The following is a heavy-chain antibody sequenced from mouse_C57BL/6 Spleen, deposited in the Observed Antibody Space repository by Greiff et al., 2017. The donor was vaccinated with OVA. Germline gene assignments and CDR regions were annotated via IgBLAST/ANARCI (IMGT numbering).Heavy chain of an antibody. V-gene: IGHV1-55*01. CDR1: GYTFTSYW. J-gene: IGHJ2*01. CDR2: IYPGSGST. D-gene: IGHD3-3*01. Sequence: QVHVKQPGAELVKPGASVKMSCKASGYTFTSYWITWVKQRPGQGLEWIGDIYPGSGSTNYNEKFKSKATLTVDTSSSTAYMQLSSLTSEDSAVYYCARFERGGPPYYCDYWGQGTTLTVSS. CDR3: ARFERGGPPYYCDY.